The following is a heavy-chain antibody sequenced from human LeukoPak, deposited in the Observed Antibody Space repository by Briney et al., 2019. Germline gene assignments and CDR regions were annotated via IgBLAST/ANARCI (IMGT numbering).Heavy chain of an antibody. CDR3: ARVDYDILTGYYIYAFDI. V-gene: IGHV3-11*06. J-gene: IGHJ3*02. D-gene: IGHD3-9*01. CDR2: ISSSSSYT. Sequence: PGGSLRLSCAASGFTFSDYYMSWIRQAPGKGLEWVSYISSSSSYTNYADSVKGRFTISRDNAKNSLYLQMNSLRAEDTAVYYCARVDYDILTGYYIYAFDIWGQGTMVTVSS. CDR1: GFTFSDYY.